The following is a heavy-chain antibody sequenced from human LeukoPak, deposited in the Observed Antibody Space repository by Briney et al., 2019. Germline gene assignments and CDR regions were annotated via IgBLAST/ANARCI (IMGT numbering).Heavy chain of an antibody. V-gene: IGHV3-21*01. J-gene: IGHJ3*02. CDR3: ARDGQWNAFDI. CDR2: ISSSSSYI. CDR1: GFAFSSYS. D-gene: IGHD6-19*01. Sequence: GGSLRLSCAASGFAFSSYSMNWVRQAPGKGLEWVSFISSSSSYIYYADSVKGRFTISRDNAKNSLYLQMNSLRAEDTAVYYCARDGQWNAFDIWGQGTMVTVPS.